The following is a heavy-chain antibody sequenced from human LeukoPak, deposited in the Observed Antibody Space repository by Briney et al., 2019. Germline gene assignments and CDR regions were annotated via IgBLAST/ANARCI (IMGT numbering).Heavy chain of an antibody. CDR1: GFAFNKYW. D-gene: IGHD2-2*01. J-gene: IGHJ4*02. CDR2: INGDGSTT. V-gene: IGHV3-74*01. Sequence: HSGGSLRLSCAASGFAFNKYWMHWVRQTPGKGLVWVSRINGDGSTTSYADSVKGGFTISRDNAKNTLFLQMNSLRAEDTAVYYCAKSWDIVVVPAYFDCWGQGALVTVSA. CDR3: AKSWDIVVVPAYFDC.